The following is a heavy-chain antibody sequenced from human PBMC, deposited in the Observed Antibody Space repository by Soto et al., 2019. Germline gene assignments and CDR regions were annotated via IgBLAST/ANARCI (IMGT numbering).Heavy chain of an antibody. CDR2: IYTGGSI. CDR1: GFTVSSNY. J-gene: IGHJ4*02. Sequence: PGGSLRLSCAASGFTVSSNYMNWVRQAPGKGLEWVSVIYTGGSIYYADSVKGRFTISRDKSKNTLYLQLNSLRAEDTAVYYCARENSDWRAFDSWGQGTLLTVSS. D-gene: IGHD6-19*01. CDR3: ARENSDWRAFDS. V-gene: IGHV3-66*01.